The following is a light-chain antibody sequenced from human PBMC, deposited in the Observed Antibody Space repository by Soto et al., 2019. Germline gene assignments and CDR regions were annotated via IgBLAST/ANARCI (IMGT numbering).Light chain of an antibody. CDR2: EVT. CDR3: SSYIPRLTDGA. V-gene: IGLV2-11*01. J-gene: IGLJ3*02. CDR1: SSDVGGYNY. Sequence: QSALTQPRSVSGSPGQSVTISCTGTSSDVGGYNYVSWYQQHPGKAPKLMIYEVTNRPSGVSNRFSGSKSGNTASLTISGRQAEDEADYYCSSYIPRLTDGAFGGGTKLTVL.